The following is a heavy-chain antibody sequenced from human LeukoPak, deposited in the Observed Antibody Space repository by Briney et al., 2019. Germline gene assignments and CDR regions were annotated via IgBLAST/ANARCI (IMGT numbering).Heavy chain of an antibody. CDR1: GGSISSHY. CDR2: IYYSGRT. J-gene: IGHJ4*02. CDR3: ARDSTMQLGAFDI. D-gene: IGHD3-9*01. V-gene: IGHV4-59*11. Sequence: SETLSLTCSVPGGSISSHYWSWIRQPPGKGLEWIGYIYYSGRTNYSPSLKSRVTISVDTSKNKFSLKLTSVTAADTAVYYCARDSTMQLGAFDIWGQGTLVTVSS.